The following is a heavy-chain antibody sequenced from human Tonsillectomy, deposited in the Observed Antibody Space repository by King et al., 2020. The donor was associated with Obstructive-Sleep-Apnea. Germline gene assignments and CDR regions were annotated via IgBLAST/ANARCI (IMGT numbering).Heavy chain of an antibody. Sequence: QLVQSGAEVKKPGESLKISCKGSGYSFASYWIGWVRQMPGKGLEWLGIIHPGYSDTRYRPSFQGQVTISADKSISTAYLQWSSLKASDTAIYYCARHLIVAADPDAFEIWGQGTMVTVSS. D-gene: IGHD6-13*01. J-gene: IGHJ3*02. CDR3: ARHLIVAADPDAFEI. CDR2: IHPGYSDT. V-gene: IGHV5-51*01. CDR1: GYSFASYW.